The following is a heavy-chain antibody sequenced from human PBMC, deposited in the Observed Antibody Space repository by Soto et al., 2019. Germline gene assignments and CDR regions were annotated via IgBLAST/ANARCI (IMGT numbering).Heavy chain of an antibody. V-gene: IGHV3-23*01. CDR2: VSGSGGTT. Sequence: EVQLLESGGGLVQPGGSLRLSCSASGFTFSSYAMSWVRQAPGKGLEWVSAVSGSGGTTYYADSVKGRFTISRDNSKNTRYLQMNSLRAEDTAAYYWAKPTYRSSPYYYYGMDVWGQGTTVTVSS. CDR1: GFTFSSYA. J-gene: IGHJ6*02. CDR3: AKPTYRSSPYYYYGMDV. D-gene: IGHD6-6*01.